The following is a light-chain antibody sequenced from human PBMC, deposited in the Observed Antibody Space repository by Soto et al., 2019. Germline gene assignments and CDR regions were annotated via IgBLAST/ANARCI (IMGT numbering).Light chain of an antibody. J-gene: IGKJ4*01. Sequence: IVMTQSPATLSVSPGEGATLSCRASQSVSSNFAWYQQKPGQAPRLLIYGASTRATGIPARFSGSGSGTEFTLSISSLQFEDVAVYYCQQYQNWPLTFGGGTKVEIK. CDR3: QQYQNWPLT. CDR2: GAS. V-gene: IGKV3-15*01. CDR1: QSVSSN.